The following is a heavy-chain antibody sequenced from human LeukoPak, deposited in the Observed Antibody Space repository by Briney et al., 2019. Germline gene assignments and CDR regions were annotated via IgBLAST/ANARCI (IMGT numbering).Heavy chain of an antibody. CDR3: ARTRGPNVFGGVHDY. Sequence: GGSLRLSCAASGFTFSSYAMHWVRQAPGKGLEWVAVISGGGGSTYYADSVRGRFTISRDNSKNTLYLQVNSLRAEGTAVYYCARTRGPNVFGGVHDYWGQGTLVTVSS. J-gene: IGHJ4*02. V-gene: IGHV3-23*01. D-gene: IGHD3-16*01. CDR1: GFTFSSYA. CDR2: ISGGGGST.